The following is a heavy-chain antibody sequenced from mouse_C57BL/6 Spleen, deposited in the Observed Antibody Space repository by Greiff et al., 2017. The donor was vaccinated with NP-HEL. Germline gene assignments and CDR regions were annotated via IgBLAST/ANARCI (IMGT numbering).Heavy chain of an antibody. V-gene: IGHV7-3*01. J-gene: IGHJ3*01. CDR1: GFTFTDYY. CDR2: IRNKANGYTT. D-gene: IGHD2-5*01. Sequence: EVKVEESGGGLVQPGGSLSLSCAASGFTFTDYYMSWVRQPPGKALEWLGFIRNKANGYTTEYSASVKGRFTISRDNSQSILYLQMNALRAEDSATYYCASSSYYSNYDFAYWGQGTLVTVSA. CDR3: ASSSYYSNYDFAY.